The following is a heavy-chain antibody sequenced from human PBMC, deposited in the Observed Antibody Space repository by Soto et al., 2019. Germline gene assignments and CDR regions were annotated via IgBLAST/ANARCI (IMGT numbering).Heavy chain of an antibody. Sequence: GSLRLSCAASGFTFSSYAMHWVRQAPGKGLEWVAVISYDGSNKYYADSVKGRFTISRDNSKNTLYLQMNSLRAEDTAVYYCARGDSSGYYVPAYYYYYYGMDVWGQGTTVTVSS. CDR1: GFTFSSYA. J-gene: IGHJ6*02. CDR2: ISYDGSNK. V-gene: IGHV3-30-3*01. CDR3: ARGDSSGYYVPAYYYYYYGMDV. D-gene: IGHD3-22*01.